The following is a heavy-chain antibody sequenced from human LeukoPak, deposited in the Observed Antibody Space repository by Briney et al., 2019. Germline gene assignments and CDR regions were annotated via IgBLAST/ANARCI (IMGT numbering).Heavy chain of an antibody. CDR1: GFSFSTYA. D-gene: IGHD2-2*01. Sequence: GGSLRLSCAASGFSFSTYAMSWVRQAPGKGLEWVSAISGSGGSTYYAASVKGRFTVSRDNSKNALYLQMNSLRAEDTAIYYCAKEAIPAAILYYYYMDVWGKGTTVTVSS. CDR3: AKEAIPAAILYYYYMDV. CDR2: ISGSGGST. V-gene: IGHV3-23*01. J-gene: IGHJ6*03.